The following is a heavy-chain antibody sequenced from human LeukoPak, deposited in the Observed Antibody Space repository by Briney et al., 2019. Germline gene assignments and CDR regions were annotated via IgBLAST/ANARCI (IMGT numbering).Heavy chain of an antibody. J-gene: IGHJ5*02. CDR2: IRYDGSNK. CDR3: AKAYIPVVVTAAWFDP. CDR1: GFTFSSYG. Sequence: PGGSLRLSCAASGFTFSSYGMHWVRQAPGKGLEWVAFIRYDGSNKYYADSVKGRFTISRDNSKNTLYLQMNSLRAEDTAVYYCAKAYIPVVVTAAWFDPWGQGTLVTVSS. D-gene: IGHD2-21*02. V-gene: IGHV3-30*02.